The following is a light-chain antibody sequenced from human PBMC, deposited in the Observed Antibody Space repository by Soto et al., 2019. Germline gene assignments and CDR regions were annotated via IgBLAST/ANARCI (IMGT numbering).Light chain of an antibody. Sequence: DIQMTQSPSTLSASVGDRFTITCLASQSISSWLAWYQQKPGKAPKLLIYDASSLESGVASRFSGSGSGTEFTLTISSLQPEDFATYYCQQTYRAPITFGQGTRLEIK. CDR2: DAS. CDR1: QSISSW. V-gene: IGKV1-5*01. J-gene: IGKJ5*01. CDR3: QQTYRAPIT.